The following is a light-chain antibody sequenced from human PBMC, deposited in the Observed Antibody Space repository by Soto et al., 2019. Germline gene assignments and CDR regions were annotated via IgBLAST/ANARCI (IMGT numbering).Light chain of an antibody. V-gene: IGKV1-27*01. CDR3: QKDKSATSLA. CDR1: QGISTF. CDR2: AAS. Sequence: DIQMTQSPSSLSASVGDRVTITCRASQGISTFLAWYQHKPGKVPKLLIYAASTLQLGVPSRFSGSGSGTDFTLTISSMQPEDVATYDCQKDKSATSLAFGGGTKVEIK. J-gene: IGKJ4*01.